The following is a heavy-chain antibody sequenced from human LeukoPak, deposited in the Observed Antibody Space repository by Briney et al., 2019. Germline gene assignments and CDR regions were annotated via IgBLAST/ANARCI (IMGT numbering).Heavy chain of an antibody. V-gene: IGHV4-59*11. CDR1: GGSISSHY. D-gene: IGHD6-13*01. CDR2: IYYSGST. Sequence: SETLSLTCTVSGGSISSHYWSWIRQPPGKGLEWIGYIYYSGSTNYNPSLKSRVTISVDTSKNQFTLKLSSVTAADTAVYYCAGAEIIAAAETGLDYWGQGTLVTVSS. CDR3: AGAEIIAAAETGLDY. J-gene: IGHJ4*02.